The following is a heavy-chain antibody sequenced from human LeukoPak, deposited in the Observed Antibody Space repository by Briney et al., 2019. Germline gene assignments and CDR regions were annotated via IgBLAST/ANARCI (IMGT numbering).Heavy chain of an antibody. J-gene: IGHJ4*02. CDR3: ARDSVGDCTNGVCPTLDY. Sequence: SVKVSCKASGGTFSSYAISWVRQAPGQGLEWMGGIIPIFGTANYAQKFQGRVTITADKSTSTAYMELSSLRSDDTAVYYCARDSVGDCTNGVCPTLDYWGQGTLVTVSS. D-gene: IGHD2-8*01. CDR1: GGTFSSYA. CDR2: IIPIFGTA. V-gene: IGHV1-69*06.